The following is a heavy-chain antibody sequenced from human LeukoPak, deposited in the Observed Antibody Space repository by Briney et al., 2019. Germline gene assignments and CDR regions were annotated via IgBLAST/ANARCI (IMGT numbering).Heavy chain of an antibody. J-gene: IGHJ4*02. CDR1: GFTFRGYW. CDR2: IKPDGSDQ. Sequence: QSGGSLRLSCAASGFTFRGYWMTWVRQAPGKGLEWVATIKPDGSDQYYVDSLRGRFTISRDNTKNSLYLQMNSLRAEDTAVYFCARRGNRMKEFWGQGTLVTVSS. V-gene: IGHV3-7*01. D-gene: IGHD1-14*01. CDR3: ARRGNRMKEF.